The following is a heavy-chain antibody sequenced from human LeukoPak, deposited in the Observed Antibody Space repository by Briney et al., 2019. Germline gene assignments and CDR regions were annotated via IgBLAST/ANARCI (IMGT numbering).Heavy chain of an antibody. J-gene: IGHJ4*02. CDR2: ISGSGDST. CDR3: AKDRLLNCRGDCYIFDY. D-gene: IGHD2-21*02. Sequence: GGSLRLSCAASGFTFSSYVMNWVRQTPGKGLEWVSSISGSGDSTFYADSVKGRFSISRDNSKNTLYLQVNGLRTEDTAAYYCAKDRLLNCRGDCYIFDYWGQGTVVTVSS. V-gene: IGHV3-23*01. CDR1: GFTFSSYV.